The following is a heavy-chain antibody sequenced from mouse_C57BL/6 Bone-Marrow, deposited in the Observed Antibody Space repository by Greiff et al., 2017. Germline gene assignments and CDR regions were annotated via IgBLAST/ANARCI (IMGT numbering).Heavy chain of an antibody. D-gene: IGHD2-2*01. CDR1: GFNIKDDY. CDR3: TTGYDYAMDY. J-gene: IGHJ4*01. CDR2: IDPETGDT. V-gene: IGHV14-4*01. Sequence: EVQLQQSGAELVRPGASVKLSCTASGFNIKDDYMHWVKQRPEQGLEWIGWIDPETGDTEYASKFQGKATITADTSSNTAYLQLSSLTAEDTGVYYCTTGYDYAMDYWGQGTSVTVSS.